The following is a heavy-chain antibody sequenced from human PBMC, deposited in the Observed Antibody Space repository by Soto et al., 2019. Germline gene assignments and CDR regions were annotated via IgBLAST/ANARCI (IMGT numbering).Heavy chain of an antibody. CDR2: IYHSGTT. J-gene: IGHJ4*02. V-gene: IGHV4-4*02. CDR1: GDSIRSDEW. Sequence: QVQLQESGRGLVKPSGTLSLICTVSGDSIRSDEWWSWVRHPPGKGLEWIGEIYHSGTTKYNPSLKSRVTISVDKSKDQFSLNVISVTDADTALYYCARGETQQQRDYWGQGTLVTVSS. D-gene: IGHD6-13*01. CDR3: ARGETQQQRDY.